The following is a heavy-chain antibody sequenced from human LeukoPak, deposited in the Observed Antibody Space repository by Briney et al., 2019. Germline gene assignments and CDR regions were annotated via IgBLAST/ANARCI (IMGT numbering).Heavy chain of an antibody. J-gene: IGHJ2*01. CDR2: IYYSGST. CDR3: ASPKYCSGGSCYSGWYFDL. CDR1: GGSISSSSYY. D-gene: IGHD2-15*01. Sequence: SETLSLTCTVSGGSISSSSYYWGWIRQPPGKGLEWIGSIYYSGSTYYNPSLKSRVTISVDTSKNQFSLKLSSVTAADTAVYYCASPKYCSGGSCYSGWYFDLWAVAPWSLSPQ. V-gene: IGHV4-39*01.